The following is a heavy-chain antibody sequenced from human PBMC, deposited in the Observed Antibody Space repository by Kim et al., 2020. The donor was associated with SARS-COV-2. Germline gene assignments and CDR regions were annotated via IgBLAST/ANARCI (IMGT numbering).Heavy chain of an antibody. Sequence: KGRFTISRDNSKNTLYLQMSSLRAEDTAVYYCASPGIAAAGQYYYYGMDVWGQGTTVTVSS. CDR3: ASPGIAAAGQYYYYGMDV. J-gene: IGHJ6*02. V-gene: IGHV3-66*01. D-gene: IGHD6-13*01.